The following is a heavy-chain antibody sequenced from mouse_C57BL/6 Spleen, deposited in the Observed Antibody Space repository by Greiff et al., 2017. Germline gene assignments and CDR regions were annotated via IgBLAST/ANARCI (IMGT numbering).Heavy chain of an antibody. V-gene: IGHV1-50*01. CDR3: ARRKGYFDD. Sequence: QVQLQQPGAELVKPGASVKLSCKASGYTFTSYWMQWVKQRPGQGLEWIGEIDPSDSYTNYNQKFKGKATLTVDTSSSTAYMQLSSLTSGDSAVYYCARRKGYFDDWGKGTTRTVSS. J-gene: IGHJ2*01. CDR2: IDPSDSYT. CDR1: GYTFTSYW.